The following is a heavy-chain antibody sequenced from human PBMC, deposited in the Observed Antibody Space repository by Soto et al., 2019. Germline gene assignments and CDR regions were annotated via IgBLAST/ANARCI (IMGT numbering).Heavy chain of an antibody. CDR2: IYYSGST. Sequence: QVQLQESGPGLVKPSQTLSLTCTVSGGSISSGGYYWYWIRQHPGKGLEWIGYIYYSGSTYYNPSLKSRVTISVDTSKHQFSLKLSSVTAADTAVYYCARMLGATIFDYWGQGTLVTVSS. J-gene: IGHJ4*02. CDR1: GGSISSGGYY. D-gene: IGHD5-12*01. CDR3: ARMLGATIFDY. V-gene: IGHV4-31*03.